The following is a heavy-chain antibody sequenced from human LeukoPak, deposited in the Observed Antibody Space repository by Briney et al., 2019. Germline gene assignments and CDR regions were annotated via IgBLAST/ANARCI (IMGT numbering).Heavy chain of an antibody. D-gene: IGHD6-13*01. Sequence: SETLSLTCAVYGGSFSGYYWSWIRQPPGKGLEWIGEINHSGSTNYNPSPKSRVTISVDTSKNQFSLKLSSVTAADTAVYYCARVGSSWPRDAFDIWGQGTMVTVSS. CDR2: INHSGST. CDR1: GGSFSGYY. J-gene: IGHJ3*02. CDR3: ARVGSSWPRDAFDI. V-gene: IGHV4-34*01.